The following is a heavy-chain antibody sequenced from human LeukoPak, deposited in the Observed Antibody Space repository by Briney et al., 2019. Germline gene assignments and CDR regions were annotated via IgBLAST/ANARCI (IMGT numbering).Heavy chain of an antibody. CDR2: ISAYNGNT. V-gene: IGHV1-18*01. CDR1: GYTFTSYG. CDR3: ARDLTYYDILTGYYPSYYYGMDV. J-gene: IGHJ6*02. D-gene: IGHD3-9*01. Sequence: ASVKVSCKASGYTFTSYGISWVRQAPGQGLEWMGWISAYNGNTNYAQKLQGRVTMTTDTSTSTAYMELRSLRSDDTAVYYCARDLTYYDILTGYYPSYYYGMDVWGQGTTVTVSS.